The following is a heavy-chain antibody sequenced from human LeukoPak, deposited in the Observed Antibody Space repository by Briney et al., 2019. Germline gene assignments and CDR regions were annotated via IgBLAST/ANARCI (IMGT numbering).Heavy chain of an antibody. V-gene: IGHV4-59*01. J-gene: IGHJ4*02. CDR3: ARTEDSSGYYWRSYFDY. CDR1: GGSISSYY. Sequence: SETLSLTCTVSGGSISSYYWSWIRQPPGKGLEWIGYIYYSGSTNYNPSLKSRVTISVDTSKNQFSLKLRSVTAADTAVYYCARTEDSSGYYWRSYFDYWGQGTLVTVSS. D-gene: IGHD3-22*01. CDR2: IYYSGST.